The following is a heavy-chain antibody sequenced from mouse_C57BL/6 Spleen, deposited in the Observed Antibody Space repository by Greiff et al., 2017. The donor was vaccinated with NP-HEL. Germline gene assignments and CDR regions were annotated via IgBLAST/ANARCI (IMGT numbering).Heavy chain of an antibody. CDR2: IDPSDSYT. J-gene: IGHJ3*01. CDR3: ADYYGRGGFAY. V-gene: IGHV1-50*01. Sequence: VQLQQPGAELVKPGASVKLSCKASGYTFTSYWMQWVKQRPGQGLEWIGEIDPSDSYTNYNQKFKGKATLTVDTSSSTASMQLSSLTSEDSAVYYCADYYGRGGFAYWGKGTLVTVSA. D-gene: IGHD1-1*01. CDR1: GYTFTSYW.